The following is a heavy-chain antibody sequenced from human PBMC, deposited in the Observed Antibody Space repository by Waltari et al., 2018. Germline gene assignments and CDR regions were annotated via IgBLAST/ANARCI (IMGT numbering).Heavy chain of an antibody. V-gene: IGHV3-30-3*02. CDR1: GFTFSSYA. Sequence: VQLVQSGAEVKKPGATVKISCKVSGFTFSSYAMHWVRQAPGKGLEWVAVISYDGSNKYYADSVKGRFTISRDNSKNTLYLQMNSLRAEDTAVYYCANNLLVGIQPYYYYGMDVWGQGTTVTVSS. D-gene: IGHD6-6*01. CDR3: ANNLLVGIQPYYYYGMDV. J-gene: IGHJ6*02. CDR2: ISYDGSNK.